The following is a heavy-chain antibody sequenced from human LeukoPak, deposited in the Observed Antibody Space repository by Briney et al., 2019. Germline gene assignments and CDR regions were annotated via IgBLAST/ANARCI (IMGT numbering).Heavy chain of an antibody. CDR3: ARGEDYMDV. CDR2: MNPNSGNT. J-gene: IGHJ6*03. Sequence: ASVKVSCKASGYTFTSYYMHWVRQAPGQGLEWMGWMNPNSGNTGYAQKFQGRVTMTRNTSISTAYMELSSLRSEDTAVYYCARGEDYMDVWGKGTTVTVSS. V-gene: IGHV1-8*02. CDR1: GYTFTSYY.